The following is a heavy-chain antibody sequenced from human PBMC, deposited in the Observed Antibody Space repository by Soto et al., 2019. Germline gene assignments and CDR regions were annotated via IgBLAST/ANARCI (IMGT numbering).Heavy chain of an antibody. CDR1: GLPFTKAW. CDR3: TTDEEDNKHDGDFDY. V-gene: IGHV3-15*01. Sequence: EVHLVESGGGLVKPGGSLRLSCAASGLPFTKAWMSWVRQAPGKGLEWVGRITTKGTTDYAAPVKDRFTISRDDAQNMVFLQMDSLKTEDTALYYCTTDEEDNKHDGDFDYWGQGTLVTVSS. J-gene: IGHJ4*02. D-gene: IGHD1-1*01. CDR2: ITTKGTT.